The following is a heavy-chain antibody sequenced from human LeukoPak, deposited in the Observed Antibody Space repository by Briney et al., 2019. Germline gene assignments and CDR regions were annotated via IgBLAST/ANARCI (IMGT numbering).Heavy chain of an antibody. J-gene: IGHJ5*02. CDR1: GRTFSSYS. CDR3: ARDVRHKYCSSASCYRGWFDP. D-gene: IGHD2-2*01. Sequence: GASVKVSCKASGRTFSSYSISWVRQAPGQGLEWMGGIIPMFGTAIYAQKFQGRVTITADESTNTAYMELSSLRSEDTAVYYCARDVRHKYCSSASCYRGWFDPWGQGTLVTVSS. CDR2: IIPMFGTA. V-gene: IGHV1-69*13.